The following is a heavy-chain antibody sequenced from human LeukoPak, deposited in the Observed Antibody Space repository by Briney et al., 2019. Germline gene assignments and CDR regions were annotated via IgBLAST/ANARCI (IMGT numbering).Heavy chain of an antibody. D-gene: IGHD3-16*02. CDR1: GFSFSSYG. CDR2: IWYDGSNK. J-gene: IGHJ4*02. Sequence: PGRSLRLSCAAFGFSFSSYGMHWVRQAPGKGLEWVAVIWYDGSNKYYADSVKGRFTISRDNSKNTLDLQMNSLRAEDTAVYYCVRDENYIWGSYRLDYWGQGTLVTVSS. V-gene: IGHV3-33*01. CDR3: VRDENYIWGSYRLDY.